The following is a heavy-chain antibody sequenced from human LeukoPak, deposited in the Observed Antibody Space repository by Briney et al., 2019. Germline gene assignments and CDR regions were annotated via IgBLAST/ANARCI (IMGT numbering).Heavy chain of an antibody. J-gene: IGHJ4*02. CDR3: AREDYGYQNDY. CDR2: IIPIFGTA. V-gene: IGHV1-69*05. D-gene: IGHD4-17*01. Sequence: SVKVSCKASGGTLSSYAISWVRQAPGQGLEWMGRIIPIFGTANYAQKFQGRVTITTDESTSTAYMELSSLRSEDTAVYYCAREDYGYQNDYWGQGNLVTVSS. CDR1: GGTLSSYA.